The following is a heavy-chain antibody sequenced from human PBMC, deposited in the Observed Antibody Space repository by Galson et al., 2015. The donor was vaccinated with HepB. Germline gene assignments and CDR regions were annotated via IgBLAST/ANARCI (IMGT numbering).Heavy chain of an antibody. CDR1: ADTFSSYA. V-gene: IGHV1-69*13. Sequence: SVKVSCKASADTFSSYAINWVRQAPGQGLEWMGGIVPIFGTANYAQKFQGRVTITADESTTTVYMELSSLRSEDTAVYYCARSGGNSRFDNWGQGTLVTVSS. J-gene: IGHJ4*02. CDR3: ARSGGNSRFDN. CDR2: IVPIFGTA. D-gene: IGHD4-23*01.